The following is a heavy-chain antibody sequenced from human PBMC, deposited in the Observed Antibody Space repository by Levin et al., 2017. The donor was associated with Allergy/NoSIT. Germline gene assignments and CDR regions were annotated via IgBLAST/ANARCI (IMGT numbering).Heavy chain of an antibody. CDR1: GGSISSYY. J-gene: IGHJ3*02. CDR3: ARRNAPWAFDI. Sequence: SETLSLTCTVSGGSISSYYWSWIRQPPGKGLEWIGYIYYSGSTNYNPSLKSRVTISVDTSKNQFSLKLSSVTAADTAVYYCARRNAPWAFDIWGQGTMVTVSS. CDR2: IYYSGST. V-gene: IGHV4-59*08.